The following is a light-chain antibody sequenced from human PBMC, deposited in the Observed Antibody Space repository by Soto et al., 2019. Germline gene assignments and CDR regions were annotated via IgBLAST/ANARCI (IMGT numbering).Light chain of an antibody. J-gene: IGKJ1*01. CDR2: QAS. V-gene: IGKV1-5*03. Sequence: DIQMPPSHSTLSSSVVYIVTITCRASQSTSSYLAWYQQKPGKAPKLLIYQASSLENGVPSRFSGSGSGTEFSLTISSLQPDDFATYYCKQYSSHSTFGQGTKG. CDR3: KQYSSHST. CDR1: QSTSSY.